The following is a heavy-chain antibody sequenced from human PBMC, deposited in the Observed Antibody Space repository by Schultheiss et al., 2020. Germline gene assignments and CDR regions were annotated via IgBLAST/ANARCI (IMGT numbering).Heavy chain of an antibody. J-gene: IGHJ4*02. Sequence: SETLSLTCTVSGGSVSSGSYYWSWIRQPPGKGLEWIGEIYHSGSTNYNPSLKSRLTISVDTSKNQFSLRLTSVTAADTAVYFCARSSGTFYRGLFDFWGQGTMVTVSS. CDR1: GGSVSSGSYY. D-gene: IGHD1-26*01. CDR2: IYHSGST. V-gene: IGHV4-61*01. CDR3: ARSSGTFYRGLFDF.